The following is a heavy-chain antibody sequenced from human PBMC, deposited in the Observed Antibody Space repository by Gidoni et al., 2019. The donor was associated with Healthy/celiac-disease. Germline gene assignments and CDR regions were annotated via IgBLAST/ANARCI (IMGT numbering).Heavy chain of an antibody. D-gene: IGHD5-18*01. V-gene: IGHV1-69*01. CDR2: IIPIFGTA. Sequence: QVQLVQSGAEVKKPGSSVKVSCKASGGTFSSYAISWVRQAPGQGLEWMGGIIPIFGTANYAQKFQGRVTITADESTSTAYMELSSLRSEDTAVYYCARDGPFRGQLWLPALDYWGQGTLVTVSS. CDR1: GGTFSSYA. CDR3: ARDGPFRGQLWLPALDY. J-gene: IGHJ4*02.